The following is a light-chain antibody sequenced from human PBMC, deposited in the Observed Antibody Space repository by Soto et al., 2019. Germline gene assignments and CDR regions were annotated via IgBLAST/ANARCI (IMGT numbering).Light chain of an antibody. CDR3: QQLSNWPPYT. J-gene: IGKJ2*01. CDR2: DAP. Sequence: EIVLTQSPATLSLSPGERATLSCRASQSVSSYLAWYQQKPGQAPRLLIYDAPNRATGIPARFSGSGSGTDFTLTLSSLEPEDFAVYYCQQLSNWPPYTFGQGTKLEIK. V-gene: IGKV3-11*01. CDR1: QSVSSY.